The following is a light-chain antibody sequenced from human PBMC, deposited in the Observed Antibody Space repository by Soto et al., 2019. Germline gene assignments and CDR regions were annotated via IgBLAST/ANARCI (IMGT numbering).Light chain of an antibody. J-gene: IGKJ3*01. Sequence: EIVMTQCPATLSISPGERATLSCRASQSVSSNLAWYQQKPGQAPRLLIYGASTRATGIPARFSGSGSGTEFTLTISSLQSEDFAVYYCQQYNNWPLGTFGPGTKVDIK. V-gene: IGKV3-15*01. CDR2: GAS. CDR3: QQYNNWPLGT. CDR1: QSVSSN.